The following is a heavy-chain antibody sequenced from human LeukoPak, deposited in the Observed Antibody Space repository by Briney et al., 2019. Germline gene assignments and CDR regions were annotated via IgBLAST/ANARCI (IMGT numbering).Heavy chain of an antibody. V-gene: IGHV3-21*01. CDR3: RRCDMVASFDY. Sequence: MSGGSLRLSLAVSAFSLGTYSMNWVRQAPGKGLEWVSSISSSSSYIYYADSVKGRFTISRDKAKNSLYLQMNSLRAEDAAVYYCRRCDMVASFDYWGQGTLVTVSS. J-gene: IGHJ4*02. CDR2: ISSSSSYI. CDR1: AFSLGTYS. D-gene: IGHD5-12*01.